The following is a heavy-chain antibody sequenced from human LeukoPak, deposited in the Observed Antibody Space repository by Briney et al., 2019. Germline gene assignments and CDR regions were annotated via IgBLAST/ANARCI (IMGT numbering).Heavy chain of an antibody. CDR1: GFTFSSHG. D-gene: IGHD2-21*01. CDR2: IKEDESEK. CDR3: ARDNRHFVVNWFDP. J-gene: IGHJ5*02. V-gene: IGHV3-7*01. Sequence: GGSLRLSCAASGFTFSSHGMNWVRQAPGNGPEWVANIKEDESEKNYVNSVKDRFTISRDNAKNSLYLQMNSLRAEDTAVYYCARDNRHFVVNWFDPWGQGTLVTVSS.